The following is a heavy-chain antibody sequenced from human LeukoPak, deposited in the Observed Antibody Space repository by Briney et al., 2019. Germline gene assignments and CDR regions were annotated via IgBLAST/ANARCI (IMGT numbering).Heavy chain of an antibody. D-gene: IGHD1-14*01. Sequence: GGSLRLSCAASGFTFSSYAMSWVRQAPGKRLEWVSAISGSGGSTYYAVSVKGRFTISRDNSKNTLYLQMNSLRAEDTAVYYCAKDGPHPSDEPTNVDSWGQGTLVTVSS. CDR3: AKDGPHPSDEPTNVDS. V-gene: IGHV3-23*01. J-gene: IGHJ4*02. CDR2: ISGSGGST. CDR1: GFTFSSYA.